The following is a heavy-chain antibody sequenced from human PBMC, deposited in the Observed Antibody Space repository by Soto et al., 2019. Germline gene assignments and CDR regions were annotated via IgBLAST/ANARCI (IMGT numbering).Heavy chain of an antibody. CDR1: GFTFSSYW. D-gene: IGHD6-13*01. V-gene: IGHV3-74*01. CDR3: ARRYSSSYYDYGMDV. J-gene: IGHJ6*02. Sequence: GGSLRLSCAASGFTFSSYWMHWVRQAPGKGLVWVSRINSDGSSTSYADSVKGRFTISRDNAKNTLYLQMNSLRAEDTAVYYCARRYSSSYYDYGMDVLGQGTTVTVSS. CDR2: INSDGSST.